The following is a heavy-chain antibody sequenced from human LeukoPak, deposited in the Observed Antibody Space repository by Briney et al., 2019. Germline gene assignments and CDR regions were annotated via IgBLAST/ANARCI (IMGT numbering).Heavy chain of an antibody. Sequence: ASVKVSCKASGYTFASHGINWVRQAPGQGLEWMGWISADNGNTNFAQKFQSRLTMTTDTSTSTGYIERSSLRSDDTAIYYCMRESAEYWGQGTQVTVSS. CDR3: MRESAEY. V-gene: IGHV1-18*01. J-gene: IGHJ4*02. CDR2: ISADNGNT. D-gene: IGHD3-3*01. CDR1: GYTFASHG.